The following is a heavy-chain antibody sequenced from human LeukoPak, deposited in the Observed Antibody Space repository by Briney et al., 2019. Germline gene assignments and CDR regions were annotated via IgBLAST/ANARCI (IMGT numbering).Heavy chain of an antibody. D-gene: IGHD3-10*01. CDR1: GGSISSYY. V-gene: IGHV4-59*01. CDR3: ARVPSYYYGAPDY. CDR2: IYYSGST. J-gene: IGHJ4*02. Sequence: SETLSLTCTVSGGSISSYYWSWIRQPPGKGLEWIGYIYYSGSTNYNPSLKSRVTISVDTSKNQFSLKLSSVTAADTAVYYCARVPSYYYGAPDYWGQGTLVTVSS.